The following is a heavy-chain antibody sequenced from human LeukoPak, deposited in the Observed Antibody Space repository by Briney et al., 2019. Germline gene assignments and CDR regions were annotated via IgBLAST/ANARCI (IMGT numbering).Heavy chain of an antibody. CDR2: INPNSGGT. J-gene: IGHJ1*01. D-gene: IGHD1-26*01. Sequence: ASVKVSCKASGYTFTGYYMHWVRQAPGQGLEWMGWINPNSGGTNYAQKFQGRVTMTRDTSISTAYMELSRLRSDDTAVYYCARAFGTYFYFQHWGQGTLITVSS. CDR3: ARAFGTYFYFQH. V-gene: IGHV1-2*02. CDR1: GYTFTGYY.